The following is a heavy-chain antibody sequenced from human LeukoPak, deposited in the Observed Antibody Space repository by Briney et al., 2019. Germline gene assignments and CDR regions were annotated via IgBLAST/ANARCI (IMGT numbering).Heavy chain of an antibody. CDR2: ISAYNGNT. D-gene: IGHD3-22*01. V-gene: IGHV1-18*01. CDR1: GYTFTNYG. CDR3: ARSRGGYYYDSRHFDY. Sequence: VASVTVSCKASGYTFTNYGISWVRQAPGQGLGWMGWISAYNGNTNYAQKLQGRVTMTTDTSTSTAYMELRSLRSDDTAVYYCARSRGGYYYDSRHFDYWGQGTLVTVSS. J-gene: IGHJ4*02.